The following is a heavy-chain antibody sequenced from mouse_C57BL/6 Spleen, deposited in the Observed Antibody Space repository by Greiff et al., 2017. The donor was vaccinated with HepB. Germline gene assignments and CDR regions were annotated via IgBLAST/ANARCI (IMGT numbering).Heavy chain of an antibody. CDR2: INPNNGGT. Sequence: VQLQQSGPELVKPGASVKIPCKASGYTFTDYNMDWVKQSHGKSLEWIGDINPNNGGTIYNQKFKGKATLTVDKSSSTAYMELRSLTSEDTAVYYCAILRYQLRGYFDYWGQGTTLTVSS. J-gene: IGHJ2*01. CDR3: AILRYQLRGYFDY. CDR1: GYTFTDYN. D-gene: IGHD1-1*01. V-gene: IGHV1-18*01.